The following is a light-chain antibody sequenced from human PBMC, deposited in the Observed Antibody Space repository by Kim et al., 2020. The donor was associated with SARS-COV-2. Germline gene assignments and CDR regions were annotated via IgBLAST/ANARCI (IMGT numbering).Light chain of an antibody. CDR3: QQYGSSLYT. CDR2: GAS. V-gene: IGKV3-20*01. J-gene: IGKJ2*01. Sequence: LSLSPGERATLSCRARQSVSSSLAWYPQKPGQAPRPLIYGASSRATGIPDRFSGSGSGTDFTLTISRLEPEDFAVYYCQQYGSSLYTFGQGTKLQI. CDR1: QSVSSS.